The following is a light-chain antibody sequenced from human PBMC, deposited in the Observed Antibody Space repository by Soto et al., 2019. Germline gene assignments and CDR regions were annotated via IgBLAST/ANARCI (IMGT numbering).Light chain of an antibody. CDR2: DVS. V-gene: IGLV2-14*01. J-gene: IGLJ1*01. CDR3: SSYTSSSSYV. CDR1: SSDLGAYNS. Sequence: QSALTQPASVSGSPGQSIAISCTGTSSDLGAYNSVSWYQQYPGKAPKLMIHDVSNRPSGVSDRFSGSKSGNTASLTISGLQAEDEGDYYCSSYTSSSSYVFGSGTKLTVL.